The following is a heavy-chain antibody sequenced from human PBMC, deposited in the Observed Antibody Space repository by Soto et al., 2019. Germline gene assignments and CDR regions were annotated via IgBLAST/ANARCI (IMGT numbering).Heavy chain of an antibody. CDR2: IKPDESEK. Sequence: ELQLVEWGGGLVQPGGSLRLSCTASGFTFSDSWMTWVRQAPGKGLEWVARIKPDESEKKYADSVKGRFSISRDNAKNSMYLQMDSLRGEDTAVYYCVRGGSNYASWGQGTLVTVSS. J-gene: IGHJ5*02. CDR1: GFTFSDSW. CDR3: VRGGSNYAS. D-gene: IGHD4-4*01. V-gene: IGHV3-7*01.